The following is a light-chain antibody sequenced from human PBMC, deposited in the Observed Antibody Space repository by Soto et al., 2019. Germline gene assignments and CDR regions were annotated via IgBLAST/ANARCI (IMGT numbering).Light chain of an antibody. J-gene: IGKJ1*01. CDR1: QDISTN. CDR3: QQYDNWLRT. V-gene: IGKV3-15*01. CDR2: GAS. Sequence: EIVMTQSPATLYVSPGERATLSCRASQDISTNLAWYQQKPGQAPRLLIYGASTRATGIPARFSGSGSGTELTLTISSLQSEDFAVYYCQQYDNWLRTFGQGTKVEIK.